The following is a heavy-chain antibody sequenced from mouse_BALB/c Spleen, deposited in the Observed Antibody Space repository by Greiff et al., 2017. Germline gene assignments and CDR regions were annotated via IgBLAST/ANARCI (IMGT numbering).Heavy chain of an antibody. Sequence: DVKLVESGPGLVKPSQSLSLTCTVTGYSITSDYAWNWIRQFPGNKLEWMGYISYSGSTSYNPSLKSRISITRDTSKNQFFLQLNSVTTEDTATYYCARRGDYRYDWFAYWGQGTLVTVSA. J-gene: IGHJ3*01. CDR2: ISYSGST. CDR1: GYSITSDYA. D-gene: IGHD2-14*01. V-gene: IGHV3-2*02. CDR3: ARRGDYRYDWFAY.